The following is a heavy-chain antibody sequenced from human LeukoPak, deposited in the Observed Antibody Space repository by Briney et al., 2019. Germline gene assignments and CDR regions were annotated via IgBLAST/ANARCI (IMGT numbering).Heavy chain of an antibody. Sequence: GGSLRLSCAASGFTFSRYWMHWVRQAPGKGLVWVSRIKSDGSTNYADSVKGRFTISRDNAKSTVSLQMNSLRAEDTGVYYCARAPAEIGGYYPEYFRHWGQGTLVTVSS. D-gene: IGHD3-22*01. J-gene: IGHJ1*01. CDR3: ARAPAEIGGYYPEYFRH. CDR2: IKSDGST. CDR1: GFTFSRYW. V-gene: IGHV3-74*01.